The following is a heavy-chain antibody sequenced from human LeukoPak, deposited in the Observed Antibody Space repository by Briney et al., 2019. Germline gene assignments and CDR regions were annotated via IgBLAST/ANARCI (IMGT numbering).Heavy chain of an antibody. CDR2: INHSGST. J-gene: IGHJ4*02. Sequence: SETLSLTSAVYRGSFSGYYWSWIPQPPGKGLEWIGEINHSGSTNYNPSLKSRVTISVDTSKNHFSLKLSSETAADTAVYYCARGPIPQYCSSTSCYASYFDYWGQGTLVTVSS. D-gene: IGHD2-2*01. V-gene: IGHV4-34*01. CDR3: ARGPIPQYCSSTSCYASYFDY. CDR1: RGSFSGYY.